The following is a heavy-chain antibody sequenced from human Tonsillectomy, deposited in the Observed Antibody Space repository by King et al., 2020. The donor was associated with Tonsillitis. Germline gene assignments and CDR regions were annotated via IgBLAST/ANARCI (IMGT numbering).Heavy chain of an antibody. CDR3: ARDRPYSFPPDWYFDL. Sequence: VQLVESGGGVVQPGRSLRLSCAASGFTFSSYAMHWVRQAPGKGLEWVAVISYDGSNKYYADSVKGRFTISRDNSKNTLYLQMNSLRAEDTAVYYCARDRPYSFPPDWYFDLWGRGTLVTVSS. J-gene: IGHJ2*01. CDR1: GFTFSSYA. CDR2: ISYDGSNK. V-gene: IGHV3-30*04. D-gene: IGHD6-13*01.